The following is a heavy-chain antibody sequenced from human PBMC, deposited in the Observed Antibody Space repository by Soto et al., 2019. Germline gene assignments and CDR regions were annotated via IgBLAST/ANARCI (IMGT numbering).Heavy chain of an antibody. Sequence: QLQLQESGSGLARPSQTLSLTCAVSGGSIISNGDSWSWIRQPPGQGLEWIGYIYHSGSTYYNPSLKSRVTISLGSSKNHFSLKLSSVTAADTAVYYCAKGSPGYFDPWGQGTLVTVSS. D-gene: IGHD6-25*01. CDR2: IYHSGST. CDR1: GGSIISNGDS. V-gene: IGHV4-30-2*01. CDR3: AKGSPGYFDP. J-gene: IGHJ5*02.